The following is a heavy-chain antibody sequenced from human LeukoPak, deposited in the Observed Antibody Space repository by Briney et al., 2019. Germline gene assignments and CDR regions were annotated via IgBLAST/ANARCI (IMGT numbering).Heavy chain of an antibody. J-gene: IGHJ4*02. CDR2: IDNSGNT. CDR1: RGSISRYS. Sequence: SGTLSLTCTGSRGSISRYSWSWIRQPPGKGLEWIWYIDNSGNTNSNPSLKSRVTMSVDTSKNQFSLKLSSVIAADTAVYYCARGRITIFGVVIPHFDNWGQGTLVTVSS. CDR3: ARGRITIFGVVIPHFDN. D-gene: IGHD3-3*01. V-gene: IGHV4-59*01.